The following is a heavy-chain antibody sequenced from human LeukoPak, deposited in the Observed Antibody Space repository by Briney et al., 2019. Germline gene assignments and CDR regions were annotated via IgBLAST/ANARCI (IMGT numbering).Heavy chain of an antibody. V-gene: IGHV4-4*02. D-gene: IGHD3-10*01. CDR3: ARASGRPHYYYYGMDV. Sequence: PSETLSLTCTVSGGSISSSNWWSWVRQPPGKGLEWIGEIYHSGSTNYNPSLKSRVTISVDKSKNKFSLKLSSVTAADTAVYYCARASGRPHYYYYGMDVWGQGTTVTVSS. CDR2: IYHSGST. CDR1: GGSISSSNW. J-gene: IGHJ6*02.